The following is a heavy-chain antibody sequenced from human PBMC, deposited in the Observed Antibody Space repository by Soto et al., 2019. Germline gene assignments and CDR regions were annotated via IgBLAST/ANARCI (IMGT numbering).Heavy chain of an antibody. D-gene: IGHD3-3*01. CDR1: GYTLTELS. CDR2: FDPEDGET. Sequence: GASVKVSCKVSGYTLTELSMHWVRQAPGKGLEWMGGFDPEDGETIYAQKFQGRVTMTEDTSTDTAYMELSSLRSEDTAVYYCARDVLRFLEWLPTRRNWFDPWGQGTLVTVSS. J-gene: IGHJ5*02. CDR3: ARDVLRFLEWLPTRRNWFDP. V-gene: IGHV1-24*01.